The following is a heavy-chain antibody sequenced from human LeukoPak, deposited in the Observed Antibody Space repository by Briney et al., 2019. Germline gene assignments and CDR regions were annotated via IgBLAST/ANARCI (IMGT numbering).Heavy chain of an antibody. CDR1: GFTLSGYA. V-gene: IGHV3-23*01. CDR3: AKESPYISPRQYYFDY. CDR2: ISSRSEAT. D-gene: IGHD6-13*01. J-gene: IGHJ4*02. Sequence: GGSLRLSCVASGFTLSGYALGWVRQAPGKGLEWVSAISSRSEATYYADSVKGRFTISRDNPQNTMYLHMTSLNADDTAIYYCAKESPYISPRQYYFDYWGQGALVTVSS.